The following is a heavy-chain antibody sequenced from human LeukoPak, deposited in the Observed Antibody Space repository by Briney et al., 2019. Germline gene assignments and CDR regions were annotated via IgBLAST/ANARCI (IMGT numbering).Heavy chain of an antibody. D-gene: IGHD4-17*01. J-gene: IGHJ4*02. V-gene: IGHV2-70*11. Sequence: SGPTLVNPTQTLTLTCTFSGFSLSTSGICVSWIRQPPGNARESLARIDWDDDKYYSTSPKTRLTIYKDTSKNQVVLTMTNMDPVDTATYHCARTYGDYSLFDYWGQGTLVTVSS. CDR3: ARTYGDYSLFDY. CDR2: IDWDDDK. CDR1: GFSLSTSGIC.